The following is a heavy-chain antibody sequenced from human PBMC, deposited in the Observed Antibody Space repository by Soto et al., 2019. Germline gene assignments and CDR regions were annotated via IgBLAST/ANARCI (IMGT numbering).Heavy chain of an antibody. V-gene: IGHV3-23*01. CDR1: GFTFSSYA. J-gene: IGHJ4*02. D-gene: IGHD2-15*01. CDR2: ISGSGGSA. CDR3: AKGVRGYCSGGSCYKYLDY. Sequence: RLSCAASGFTFSSYAMSWVRQAPGKGLEWVSAISGSGGSAYYADSVKGRFTISRDNSKNTLYLQMNSLRAEDTAVYYCAKGVRGYCSGGSCYKYLDYWGQGTLVTVSS.